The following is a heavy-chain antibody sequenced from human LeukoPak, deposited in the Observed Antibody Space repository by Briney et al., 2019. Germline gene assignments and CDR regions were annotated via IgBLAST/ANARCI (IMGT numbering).Heavy chain of an antibody. Sequence: PSETLSLTCAGASIKNSNWWSWLRQPPGKGLEWIGEIFDDGSTNYNPSLKSRITISIDRPKSQYSLNLTSVTAADTAVYAGHLSGYFDYWGQGILVTVSS. V-gene: IGHV4-4*02. D-gene: IGHD3-3*01. J-gene: IGHJ4*02. CDR2: IFDDGST. CDR3: HLSGYFDY. CDR1: ASIKNSNW.